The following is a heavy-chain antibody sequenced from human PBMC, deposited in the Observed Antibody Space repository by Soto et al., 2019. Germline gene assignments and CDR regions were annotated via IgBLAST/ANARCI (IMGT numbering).Heavy chain of an antibody. CDR2: INSDGSST. V-gene: IGHV3-74*01. J-gene: IGHJ4*02. CDR1: GFTFSSYW. D-gene: IGHD3-16*02. CDR3: ARDRGRYTGNYIWGSYRKTPVG. Sequence: EVQLVESGGGLVQPGGSLSLSCAASGFTFSSYWMHWVRQAPGKGLVWVSRINSDGSSTSYADSVKGRFTISRDNAKNTLYLQMNSLRAEDTAVYYCARDRGRYTGNYIWGSYRKTPVGWGQGTLVTVSS.